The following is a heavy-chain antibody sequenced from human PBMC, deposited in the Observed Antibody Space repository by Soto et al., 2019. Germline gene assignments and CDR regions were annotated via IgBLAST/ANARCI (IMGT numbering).Heavy chain of an antibody. J-gene: IGHJ4*02. CDR1: GGTSSSYT. Sequence: QVQLVQSGAEVKPPGSSVKVSCKASGGTSSSYTISWVRQAPGQGLEWMGWIVPIFGMKNYAQKFQDRLTSTADTSTSTAYMELSSLRSEDTALYYCSTRGGQEQPFVDYWGQGTLVTVSS. V-gene: IGHV1-69*02. D-gene: IGHD6-13*01. CDR2: IVPIFGMK. CDR3: STRGGQEQPFVDY.